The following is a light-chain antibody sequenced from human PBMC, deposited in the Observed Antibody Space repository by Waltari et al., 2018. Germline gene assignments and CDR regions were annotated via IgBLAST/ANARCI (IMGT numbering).Light chain of an antibody. CDR3: LQYNNWPPYT. CDR2: GAS. V-gene: IGKV3-15*01. Sequence: EIVMTQSPATLSVSPGERATLSCRASQSVSSNLAWYQQKPGQAPRLLIYGASTRASGISARFSGSGSGTEFTITISSLQSEDFAVYYCLQYNNWPPYTFGQGTKLEI. J-gene: IGKJ2*01. CDR1: QSVSSN.